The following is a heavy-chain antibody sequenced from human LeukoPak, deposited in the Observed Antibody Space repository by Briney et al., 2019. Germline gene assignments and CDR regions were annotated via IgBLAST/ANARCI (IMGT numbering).Heavy chain of an antibody. Sequence: PSETLSLTCTVSGGSISSYYWSWIRQPPGKGLEWIGYIYYSGSTNYNPSLKSRVTISVDTSKNQFSLKLSSVTAADTAVYYCARSRYGFYYYYYYMDVWGKGTTVTVSS. D-gene: IGHD3-10*01. CDR1: GGSISSYY. CDR3: ARSRYGFYYYYYYMDV. V-gene: IGHV4-59*01. CDR2: IYYSGST. J-gene: IGHJ6*03.